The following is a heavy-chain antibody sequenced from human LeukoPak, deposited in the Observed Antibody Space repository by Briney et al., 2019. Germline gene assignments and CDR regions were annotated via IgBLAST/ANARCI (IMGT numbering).Heavy chain of an antibody. V-gene: IGHV1-69*05. J-gene: IGHJ6*03. CDR1: GGTFSSYA. Sequence: SVKVSCKASGGTFSSYAISWVRQAPGQGLEWRGGIIPIFGTANYAQKFQGRVTITTDESTSTAYMELSSLRSEDTAVYYCARAQITMVRDGRYYYYYMDVWGKGTTVTVSS. CDR2: IIPIFGTA. D-gene: IGHD3-10*01. CDR3: ARAQITMVRDGRYYYYYMDV.